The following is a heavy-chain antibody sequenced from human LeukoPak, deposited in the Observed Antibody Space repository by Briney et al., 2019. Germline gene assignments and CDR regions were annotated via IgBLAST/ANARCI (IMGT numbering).Heavy chain of an antibody. D-gene: IGHD5-18*01. V-gene: IGHV4-59*01. CDR2: IYYSGST. CDR3: ARAGYSYGYALFYFDY. Sequence: SETPSLTCTVSGGSISSYYWSWIRQPPGKGLEWIGYIYYSGSTNYNPSLKSRVTISVDTSKNQFSLKLSSVTAADTAVYYCARAGYSYGYALFYFDYWGQGTLVTVSS. CDR1: GGSISSYY. J-gene: IGHJ4*02.